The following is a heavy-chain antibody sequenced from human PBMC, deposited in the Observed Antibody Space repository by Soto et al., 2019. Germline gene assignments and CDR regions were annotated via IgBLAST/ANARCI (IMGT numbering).Heavy chain of an antibody. CDR1: EYTFNSYA. CDR2: SNADNGDT. CDR3: AAESGYIYGLVS. D-gene: IGHD5-18*01. V-gene: IGHV1-3*01. J-gene: IGHJ5*01. Sequence: SVKVSCKAAEYTFNSYAMHCVRQDGGQGLESMGWSNADNGDTRYSQKFQARVTIAKDTSTTTGCMDLSSMASEGTAVYSCAAESGYIYGLVSWG.